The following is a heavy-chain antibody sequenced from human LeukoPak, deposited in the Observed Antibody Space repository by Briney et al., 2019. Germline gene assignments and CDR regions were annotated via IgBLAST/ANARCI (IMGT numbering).Heavy chain of an antibody. D-gene: IGHD3-16*01. J-gene: IGHJ4*02. Sequence: GGSLRLACAPSGFTFSDYYMRWVRQAPGKGLEWLSYISNSGTMIYYRDSVKGRFTVSRDNAQNSLYLQMNSLRAEDTALYYCAGGVQGAGPFDYWGQGSLVTVSS. CDR1: GFTFSDYY. V-gene: IGHV3-11*01. CDR2: ISNSGTMI. CDR3: AGGVQGAGPFDY.